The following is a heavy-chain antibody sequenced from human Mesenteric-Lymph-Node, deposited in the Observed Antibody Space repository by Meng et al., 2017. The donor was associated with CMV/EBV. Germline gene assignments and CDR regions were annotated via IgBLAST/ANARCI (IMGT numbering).Heavy chain of an antibody. CDR1: GGSINNEGSY. CDR3: ATSRPYSSTWYEF. CDR2: IYYTGRT. D-gene: IGHD2-21*01. V-gene: IGHV4-31*03. Sequence: SETLSLTCTVSGGSINNEGSYWSWIRQHPVKGLEWLGYIYYTGRTYYNPSLKSRLTISQDTSKNQFSLRLSSVTAADTAMYYCATSRPYSSTWYEFWGQGTLVTVSS. J-gene: IGHJ5*01.